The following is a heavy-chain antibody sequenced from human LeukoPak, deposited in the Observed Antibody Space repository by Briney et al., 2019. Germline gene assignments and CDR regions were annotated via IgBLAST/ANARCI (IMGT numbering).Heavy chain of an antibody. Sequence: GGSLRLSCAASGFTVNSNYMSWVRQAPGKGLEWVSVIYSGGDTNYADSVKGRFTISRDNSKNTVYLQMNSLRAEDTAAYYCPRVKSSGWPFDYWGQGTLVTVSS. CDR3: PRVKSSGWPFDY. V-gene: IGHV3-53*01. CDR2: IYSGGDT. CDR1: GFTVNSNY. D-gene: IGHD6-19*01. J-gene: IGHJ4*02.